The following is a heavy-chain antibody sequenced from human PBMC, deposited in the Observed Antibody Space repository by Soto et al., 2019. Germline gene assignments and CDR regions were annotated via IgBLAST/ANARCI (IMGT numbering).Heavy chain of an antibody. CDR1: GYTFTSYA. Sequence: QVQLVQSGAEVKKPGASVKVSCKASGYTFTSYAISWVRQAPGXGLEWMGWINAYNGNTNYAQKLQGRVTMTTDTXXXXXXXXXXXXXXXXXXXXXCARDSGXGIFDYWGQGTLVTVSS. CDR2: INAYNGNT. J-gene: IGHJ4*02. D-gene: IGHD5-12*01. V-gene: IGHV1-18*01. CDR3: ARDSGXGIFDY.